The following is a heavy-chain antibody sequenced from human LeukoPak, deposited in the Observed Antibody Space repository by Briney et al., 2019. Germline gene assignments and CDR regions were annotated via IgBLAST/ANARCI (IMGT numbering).Heavy chain of an antibody. D-gene: IGHD4-17*01. CDR2: IRYDGSNK. CDR3: AKDKTGLYCDYSSFPNWYFDL. Sequence: PGGSLRLSCAASGFTFSSYGMHWVRQAPGKGLEWVAFIRYDGSNKYYADSVKGRFTISRDNSKNTLYLQMNSLRAEDTAVYYCAKDKTGLYCDYSSFPNWYFDLWGRGTLVTVSS. CDR1: GFTFSSYG. V-gene: IGHV3-30*02. J-gene: IGHJ2*01.